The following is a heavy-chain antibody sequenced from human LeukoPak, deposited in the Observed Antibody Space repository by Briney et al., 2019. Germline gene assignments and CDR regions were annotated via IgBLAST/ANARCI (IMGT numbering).Heavy chain of an antibody. Sequence: GGSLRLSCAASGFTFSSYGMHWVRQAPGKGLEWVAFIRHEGSNKYYADSVKGRFTISRDISKNTLYLQMSSLRAEDTAVYYCAQDSGRYYFDYWGQGTLVTVSS. J-gene: IGHJ4*02. D-gene: IGHD6-19*01. CDR2: IRHEGSNK. CDR1: GFTFSSYG. CDR3: AQDSGRYYFDY. V-gene: IGHV3-30*02.